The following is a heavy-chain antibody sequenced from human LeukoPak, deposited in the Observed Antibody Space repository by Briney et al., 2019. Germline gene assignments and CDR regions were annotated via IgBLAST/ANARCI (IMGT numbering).Heavy chain of an antibody. CDR1: GFTFSDNY. J-gene: IGHJ4*02. CDR3: ARMGDGGYFDY. D-gene: IGHD2-21*01. V-gene: IGHV3-11*01. CDR2: ISTSGGTI. Sequence: GGSLRLSCAASGFTFSDNYMSWIRQAPGNGLEWLSYISTSGGTIFYADSAKGRFTISRDNAKNSLYLQMNSLRAEDTAVYYCARMGDGGYFDYWGQGSLVTVSS.